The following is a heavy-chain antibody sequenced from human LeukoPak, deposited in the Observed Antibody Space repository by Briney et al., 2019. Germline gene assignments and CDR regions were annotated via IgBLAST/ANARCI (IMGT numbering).Heavy chain of an antibody. CDR2: LSGSGITT. D-gene: IGHD6-19*01. V-gene: IGHV3-23*01. CDR1: GFTFSNSA. CDR3: AKGIYSSGWSYFDY. J-gene: IGHJ4*01. Sequence: GGSLRLSCAASGFTFSNSAMSWVREAPGKGLEWVSTLSGSGITTYYADSVKGRFTISRDNSKNTLYLQMNSLRAEDTAVYYCAKGIYSSGWSYFDYWGHGTLVTVSS.